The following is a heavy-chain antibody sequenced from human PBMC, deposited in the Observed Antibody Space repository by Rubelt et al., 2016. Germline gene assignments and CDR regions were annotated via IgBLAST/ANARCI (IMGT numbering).Heavy chain of an antibody. Sequence: QLQLQESGPGLVKPSETLSLTCTVSGGSISSSSYYWGWIRQPPGKGLEWIGSIYYSGSTCYSPSLKSRVTISVDTSKNQFSLKLSSVTAADTAVYYCASGYDSSGYYYPDRKENWFDPWGQGTLVTVSS. D-gene: IGHD3-22*01. CDR2: IYYSGST. CDR1: GGSISSSSYY. V-gene: IGHV4-39*01. J-gene: IGHJ5*02. CDR3: ASGYDSSGYYYPDRKENWFDP.